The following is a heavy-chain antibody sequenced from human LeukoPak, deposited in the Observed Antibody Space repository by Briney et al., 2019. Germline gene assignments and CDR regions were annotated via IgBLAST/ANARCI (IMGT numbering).Heavy chain of an antibody. CDR1: GFTFSSYS. CDR3: ARFTLVVPAAYYFDY. V-gene: IGHV3-21*01. J-gene: IGHJ4*02. Sequence: GGSLRLSCAASGFTFSSYSMNWVRQAPGKGLEWVSSISSSSYIYYADSVKGRFTISRDNAKNSLYLQMNSLRAEDTAVYYCARFTLVVPAAYYFDYWGQGTLVTVSS. D-gene: IGHD2-2*01. CDR2: ISSSSYI.